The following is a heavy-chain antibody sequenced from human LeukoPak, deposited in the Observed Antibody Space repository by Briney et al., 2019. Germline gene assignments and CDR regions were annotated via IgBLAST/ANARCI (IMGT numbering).Heavy chain of an antibody. CDR3: ASVYKHGMDG. D-gene: IGHD5-24*01. V-gene: IGHV1-46*01. CDR1: GYTVTSYY. J-gene: IGHJ6*02. Sequence: RASVKVSCKASGYTVTSYYMHWVRQAPGQGLEWMAILNPSGGSSNYAQKFQGRATLTRATSTGTVYMELSGLRSEDTAVYYCASVYKHGMDGWGQGTTVTVSS. CDR2: LNPSGGSS.